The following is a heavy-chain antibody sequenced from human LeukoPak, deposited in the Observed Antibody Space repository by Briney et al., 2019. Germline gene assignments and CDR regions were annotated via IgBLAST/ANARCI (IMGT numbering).Heavy chain of an antibody. CDR3: TRYFWHPALLDVREAFDI. V-gene: IGHV3-49*04. D-gene: IGHD3-10*02. CDR1: GFTFGDYA. J-gene: IGHJ3*02. Sequence: GGSLRLSCTASGFTFGDYAMSWVRQAPGKGLEWVGFIRSKAYGGTTEYAASVKGRFTISRDDSKNIAYLQMNSLKTEDTAVYYCTRYFWHPALLDVREAFDIWGQGTMVTVSS. CDR2: IRSKAYGGTT.